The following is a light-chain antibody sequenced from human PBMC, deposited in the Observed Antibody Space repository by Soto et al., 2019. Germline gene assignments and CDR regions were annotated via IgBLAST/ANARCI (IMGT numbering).Light chain of an antibody. Sequence: EFVLTQSPGTLSLSAGERATLSCRASQSVSSNLAWYQQKPGQAPRLLIYDASNRATGIPARFSGSGSGTDFTLTISSVEPEDSAVYYCQQRVNWPTLTFGGGTKVDIK. CDR2: DAS. V-gene: IGKV3-11*01. CDR3: QQRVNWPTLT. J-gene: IGKJ4*01. CDR1: QSVSSN.